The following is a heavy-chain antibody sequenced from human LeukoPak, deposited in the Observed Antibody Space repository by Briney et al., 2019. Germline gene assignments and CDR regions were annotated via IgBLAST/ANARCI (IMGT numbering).Heavy chain of an antibody. Sequence: GGSLRLSCAASGFTFSSYSMNWVRQAPGKGLEWVSSISSSSSYIYYADSVKGRFTISRDNAKNSLYLQMNSLRAEDTAVHYCARGPQIVVVPAAIIGYWGQGTLVTVSS. D-gene: IGHD2-2*01. CDR2: ISSSSSYI. V-gene: IGHV3-21*01. CDR1: GFTFSSYS. J-gene: IGHJ4*02. CDR3: ARGPQIVVVPAAIIGY.